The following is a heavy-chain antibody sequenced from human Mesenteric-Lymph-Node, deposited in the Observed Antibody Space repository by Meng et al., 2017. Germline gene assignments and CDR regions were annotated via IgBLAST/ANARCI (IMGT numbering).Heavy chain of an antibody. CDR3: ARRGPSGNFST. J-gene: IGHJ4*02. CDR1: GDSITNHNW. D-gene: IGHD3-10*01. V-gene: IGHV4-4*03. CDR2: IPHRGSS. Sequence: ESGPALVKPPEPRPLTCAVPGDSITNHNWWAWFRQPPGKGLEWIGEIPHRGSSAYNPSLKSRVSMSIDKSKNQFSLKLTSVTAADTAVYYCARRGPSGNFSTWSQGALVTVSS.